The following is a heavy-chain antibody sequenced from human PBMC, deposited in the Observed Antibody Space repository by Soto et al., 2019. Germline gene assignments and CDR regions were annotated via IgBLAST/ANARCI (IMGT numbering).Heavy chain of an antibody. V-gene: IGHV3-23*01. D-gene: IGHD3-16*01. CDR2: ISGSGGST. CDR3: AKSAGVIKFAWGHYGMDV. J-gene: IGHJ6*02. Sequence: HPGGSLRLSCAASGFTFSSYAMSWVRQAPGKGLEWVSAISGSGGSTYYADSVKGRFTISRDNSKNTLYLQMNSLRAEDTAVYYCAKSAGVIKFAWGHYGMDVWGQGNTVTVSS. CDR1: GFTFSSYA.